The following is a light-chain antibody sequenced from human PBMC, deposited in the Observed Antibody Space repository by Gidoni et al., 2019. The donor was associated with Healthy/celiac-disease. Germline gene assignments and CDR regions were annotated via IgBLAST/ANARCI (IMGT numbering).Light chain of an antibody. V-gene: IGKV4-1*01. CDR3: QQYYSTPLT. CDR2: WAS. Sequence: DIVMTQSPDSLAVSLGERATINCKSSQSVLYSSNNKNYLAWYQQKPGQPPKLLIYWASTRESVVPYRFSGSGSGTDFTLTISSLQAEDVAVYYCQQYYSTPLTFGQGTKVEIK. CDR1: QSVLYSSNNKNY. J-gene: IGKJ1*01.